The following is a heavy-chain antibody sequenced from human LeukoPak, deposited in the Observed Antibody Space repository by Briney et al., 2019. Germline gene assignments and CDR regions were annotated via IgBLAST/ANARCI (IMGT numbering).Heavy chain of an antibody. CDR2: IYPGDSDT. CDR3: ARNTYSSSWSTQHNVNQLSWFDP. V-gene: IGHV5-51*01. CDR1: GYSFTSYW. Sequence: GESLKISCKGSGYSFTSYWIGWVRQMPGKGLEWMGIIYPGDSDTRYSPSFQGQVTISADKSISTAYLQWSSLKASDTAMYYCARNTYSSSWSTQHNVNQLSWFDPWGQGTLVTVSS. J-gene: IGHJ5*02. D-gene: IGHD6-13*01.